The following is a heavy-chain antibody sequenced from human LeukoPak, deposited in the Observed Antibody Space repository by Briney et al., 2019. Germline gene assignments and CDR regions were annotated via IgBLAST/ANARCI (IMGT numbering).Heavy chain of an antibody. J-gene: IGHJ5*02. CDR2: INHSGST. D-gene: IGHD4-17*01. CDR3: ARAPGRATVTTFWFDP. Sequence: SETLSLTCAVYGGSFSGYYWSWIRQPPGKGLEWIGEINHSGSTNYSPSLKSRVTISVDTSKNQFSLKLSSVTAADTAVYYCARAPGRATVTTFWFDPWGQGTLVTVSS. V-gene: IGHV4-34*01. CDR1: GGSFSGYY.